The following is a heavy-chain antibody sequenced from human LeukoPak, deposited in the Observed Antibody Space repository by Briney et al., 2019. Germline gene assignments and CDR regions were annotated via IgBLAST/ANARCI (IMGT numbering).Heavy chain of an antibody. D-gene: IGHD5-24*01. Sequence: SETLSLTCTVSGGSISSSSYYRGWIRQPPGKGLERIGSIYYSGSTYYNPSLKSRVTISVDTSKNQFSLKLSSVTAADTAVYYCARERRSGDGYNPWGQGTLVTVSS. V-gene: IGHV4-39*07. J-gene: IGHJ5*02. CDR3: ARERRSGDGYNP. CDR1: GGSISSSSYY. CDR2: IYYSGST.